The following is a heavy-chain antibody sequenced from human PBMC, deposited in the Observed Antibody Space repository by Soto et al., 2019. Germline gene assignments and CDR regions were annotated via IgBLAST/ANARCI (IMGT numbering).Heavy chain of an antibody. V-gene: IGHV4-34*01. CDR1: GGSFSEYF. CDR3: ARQPVSATGQYFFYQNGLDV. Sequence: SETLSLTCAVYGGSFSEYFWSWIRESPGKGLEWIGEIHYRGKTHYNPSLKSRVAISVDTSKNQFSLRLNSVTAADTALYYCARQPVSATGQYFFYQNGLDVWGKGKTVKVS. D-gene: IGHD6-6*01. J-gene: IGHJ6*04. CDR2: IHYRGKT.